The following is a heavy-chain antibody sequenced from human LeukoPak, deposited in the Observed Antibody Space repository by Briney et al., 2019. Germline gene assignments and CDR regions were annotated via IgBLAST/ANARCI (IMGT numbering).Heavy chain of an antibody. D-gene: IGHD3-22*01. Sequence: SETLSLTCTVSGGSTSSYYWSWIRQPPGKGLEWIGYIYYSGSTNYNPSLKSRVTISVDTSKSQFSLKLSSVTAADTAVYYCARGHYDTSAYSHADFFDSWGQGTLVTVSS. CDR2: IYYSGST. J-gene: IGHJ4*02. CDR1: GGSTSSYY. CDR3: ARGHYDTSAYSHADFFDS. V-gene: IGHV4-59*08.